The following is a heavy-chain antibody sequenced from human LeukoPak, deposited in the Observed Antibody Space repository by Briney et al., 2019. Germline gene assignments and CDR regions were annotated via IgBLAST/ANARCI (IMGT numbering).Heavy chain of an antibody. D-gene: IGHD2-2*01. CDR3: ARAVVVPAAMINYYYYGMDV. CDR1: GYTFTGYY. Sequence: ASVKVSCKASGYTFTGYYVHWVRQAPGQGLEWMGWINPNSGGTNYAQKFQGRVTMTRDTSISTAYMELSRLRSDDTAVYYCARAVVVPAAMINYYYYGMDVWGQGTTVTVSS. J-gene: IGHJ6*02. CDR2: INPNSGGT. V-gene: IGHV1-2*02.